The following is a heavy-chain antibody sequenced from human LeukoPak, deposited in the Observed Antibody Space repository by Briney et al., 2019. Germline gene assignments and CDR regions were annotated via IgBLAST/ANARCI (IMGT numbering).Heavy chain of an antibody. CDR2: IYYSGST. V-gene: IGHV4-31*03. CDR1: GGSISSGGYY. D-gene: IGHD5-18*01. Sequence: TSETLSLTCTVSGGSISSGGYYWSWIRQHPGKGLEWIGYIYYSGSTYYNPSLKSRVTISVDTSKNQFSLKLSSVTAADTAVYYCARLVGPRGYSYGSIDYWGQGTLVTVSS. J-gene: IGHJ4*02. CDR3: ARLVGPRGYSYGSIDY.